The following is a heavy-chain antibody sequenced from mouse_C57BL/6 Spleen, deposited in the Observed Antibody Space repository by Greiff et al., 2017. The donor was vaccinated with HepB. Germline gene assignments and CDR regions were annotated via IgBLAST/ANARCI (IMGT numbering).Heavy chain of an antibody. V-gene: IGHV14-2*01. D-gene: IGHD1-1*01. Sequence: VQLKESGAELVKPGASVKLSCTASGFNIKDYYMHWVKQRTEQGLEWIGRIDPEDGETKYAPKFQGKATITADTSSNTAYLQLSSLTSADTAVYYCARLPSVVAEAIDYWGQGTSVTVSS. J-gene: IGHJ4*01. CDR2: IDPEDGET. CDR1: GFNIKDYY. CDR3: ARLPSVVAEAIDY.